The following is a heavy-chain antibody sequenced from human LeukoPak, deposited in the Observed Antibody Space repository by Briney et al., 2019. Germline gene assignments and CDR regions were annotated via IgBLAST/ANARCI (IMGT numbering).Heavy chain of an antibody. CDR2: IYYSGST. Sequence: SETLSLTCTVSGGSISSGGYYWSWIRQHPGKGLEWIGYIYYSGSTNYSPSLKSRVTISVDTSKNQFSLNLTSVTAADTAVYYCASVTSGRYYFDYWGQGTLVTVSS. J-gene: IGHJ4*02. CDR1: GGSISSGGYY. CDR3: ASVTSGRYYFDY. D-gene: IGHD2-21*02. V-gene: IGHV4-61*08.